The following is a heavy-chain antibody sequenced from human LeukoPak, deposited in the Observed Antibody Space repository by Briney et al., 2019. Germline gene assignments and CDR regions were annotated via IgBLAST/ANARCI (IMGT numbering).Heavy chain of an antibody. CDR2: IYYNGST. V-gene: IGHV4-59*01. D-gene: IGHD2-2*01. CDR3: ARATSADIVVVPAAMAAFDI. J-gene: IGHJ3*02. Sequence: PSETLSLTCTVSGGSLSRYYWSWIRQPPGKGLAWIGHIYYNGSTNYNPSLKSRVTISVDTSKNQFSLKLSSVTAADTAVYYCARATSADIVVVPAAMAAFDIWGQGTMVTVSS. CDR1: GGSLSRYY.